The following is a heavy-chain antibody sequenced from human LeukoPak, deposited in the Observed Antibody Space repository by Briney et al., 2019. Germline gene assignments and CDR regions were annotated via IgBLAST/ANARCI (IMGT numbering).Heavy chain of an antibody. J-gene: IGHJ4*02. D-gene: IGHD3-22*01. Sequence: SETLSLTCTVSGGSISSTSYYWGWIRQPPGKGLEWIGSIYYSWDTYYSPSLKSRVTISVDTSKNQFSLRLSSVTAADTAVYYCATTSYYYDSPDYWGQGTLVTVSS. CDR1: GGSISSTSYY. CDR3: ATTSYYYDSPDY. V-gene: IGHV4-39*01. CDR2: IYYSWDT.